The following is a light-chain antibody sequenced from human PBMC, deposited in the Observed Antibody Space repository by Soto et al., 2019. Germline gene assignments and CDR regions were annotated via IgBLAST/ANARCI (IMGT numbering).Light chain of an antibody. Sequence: DILMTQSPASLAVSLGERATINCKSSQTFLYRSNNMNYLSWYQQKPGQPPKLLIYWASTRESGVPDRFSGSGSGTDFTLTISSLQAEDVAVYYCQQYYSSPRTFGGGTKVDIK. V-gene: IGKV4-1*01. CDR1: QTFLYRSNNMNY. J-gene: IGKJ4*01. CDR2: WAS. CDR3: QQYYSSPRT.